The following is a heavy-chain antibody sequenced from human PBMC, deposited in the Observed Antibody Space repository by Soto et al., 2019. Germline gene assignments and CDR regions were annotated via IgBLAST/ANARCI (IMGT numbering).Heavy chain of an antibody. J-gene: IGHJ4*02. V-gene: IGHV3-23*01. D-gene: IGHD6-19*01. CDR1: GFPFSSYA. Sequence: EVQLLESGGGLVQPGGSLRLSCAASGFPFSSYAMSWVRQAPGKGLEWVSTISGSDGSTYYADSVKGRFTISRDNSKNTLYWQMNSLRAEDTAVYYCAKEYSSGWYYFDYWGQGTLVTVSS. CDR2: ISGSDGST. CDR3: AKEYSSGWYYFDY.